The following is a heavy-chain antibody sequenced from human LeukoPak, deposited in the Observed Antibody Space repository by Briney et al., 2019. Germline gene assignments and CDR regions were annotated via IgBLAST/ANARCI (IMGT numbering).Heavy chain of an antibody. CDR1: SASISTYY. CDR3: ARLGDAFDI. V-gene: IGHV4-59*08. D-gene: IGHD3-10*01. J-gene: IGHJ3*02. Sequence: PSETLSLTCTVSSASISTYYWSWIRQPPGKGLEWIGYIYYSGSTNYNPSLKSRVTISVDTSKNQFSLKLSSMTAADTAVYYCARLGDAFDIWGQGTMVTVPS. CDR2: IYYSGST.